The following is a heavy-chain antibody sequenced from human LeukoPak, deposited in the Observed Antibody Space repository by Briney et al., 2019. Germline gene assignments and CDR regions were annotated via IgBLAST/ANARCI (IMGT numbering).Heavy chain of an antibody. CDR3: ARDRGAGGWECGTY. D-gene: IGHD1-26*01. Sequence: ASVKVSCKASGYTFTDYYMHWVRQAPGQGLGWMGRINPNIGGTNFAQKFQVRVTMTRDTSINTAYMELSRLTPDDTAVYYCARDRGAGGWECGTYWGQGTLVTVSS. CDR1: GYTFTDYY. CDR2: INPNIGGT. J-gene: IGHJ4*02. V-gene: IGHV1-2*06.